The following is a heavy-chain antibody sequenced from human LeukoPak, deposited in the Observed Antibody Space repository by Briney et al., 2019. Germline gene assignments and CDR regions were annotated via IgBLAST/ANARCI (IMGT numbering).Heavy chain of an antibody. J-gene: IGHJ5*02. V-gene: IGHV3-23*01. CDR3: AKDHEQWLVLSVWFDP. D-gene: IGHD6-19*01. CDR1: GFTFSSYA. CDR2: ISGSGGST. Sequence: PGGSLRLSCAASGFTFSSYAMSWVRQAPGKGLEWVSAISGSGGSTYYADSVKGRFTISRDNSKNTLYLQMNSLRAEDTAVYYCAKDHEQWLVLSVWFDPWGQGTLVTVSS.